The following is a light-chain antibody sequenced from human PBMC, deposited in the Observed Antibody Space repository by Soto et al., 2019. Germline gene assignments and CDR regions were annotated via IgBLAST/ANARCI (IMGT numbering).Light chain of an antibody. CDR1: QSISSW. CDR2: DAS. J-gene: IGKJ2*01. CDR3: QQYNSNLYT. V-gene: IGKV1-5*01. Sequence: DIQMTQSPSTLSASGGDRVTITCRASQSISSWLAWYQQKPGKAPKLLIYDASNLESGVPSRFGGSGSGTEFTLTISSLHPDDFATYYCQQYNSNLYTFGQGTKVDIK.